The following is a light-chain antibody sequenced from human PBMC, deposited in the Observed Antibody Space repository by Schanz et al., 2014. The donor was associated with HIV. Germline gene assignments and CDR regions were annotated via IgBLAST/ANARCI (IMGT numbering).Light chain of an antibody. J-gene: IGKJ2*01. CDR2: GAF. CDR1: QSISNN. Sequence: EIVMTQSPATLYVSPGEGATLSCRASQSISNNLAWYQHKPGQAPRLLIYGAFTRATGIPVRFSGSGSGTDFTLAINSLAPEDFAVYYCHQRGEWPDTFGQGTKLEI. V-gene: IGKV3-15*01. CDR3: HQRGEWPDT.